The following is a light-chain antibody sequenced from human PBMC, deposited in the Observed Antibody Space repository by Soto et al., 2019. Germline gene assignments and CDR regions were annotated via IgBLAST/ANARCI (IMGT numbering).Light chain of an antibody. J-gene: IGLJ1*01. CDR3: SSYTSSSTYV. V-gene: IGLV2-14*03. CDR1: SSDVGGYNY. Sequence: QSVLTQPASVSGSPGQSIAISCTGTSSDVGGYNYVSWYQHRPGKAPKLMVYDVSNRPSGVSNRFSGSKSGNTASLTISGLQAEDEADYYCSSYTSSSTYVFGTGTKVTGL. CDR2: DVS.